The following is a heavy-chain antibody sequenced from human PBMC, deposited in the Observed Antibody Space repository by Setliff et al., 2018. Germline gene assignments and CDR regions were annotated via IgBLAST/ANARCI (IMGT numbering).Heavy chain of an antibody. J-gene: IGHJ4*01. CDR1: GASFSDYY. Sequence: SETLSLTCTVYGASFSDYYWGWIRQPPGKGLEWIAEINHSGSTNYNPSLKSRVTISVDTSKNQFSLKLSSVTAADTAVYCCRLWSGYYKNDYWGQGTLVTVSS. D-gene: IGHD3-3*01. CDR3: RLWSGYYKNDY. CDR2: INHSGST. V-gene: IGHV4-34*01.